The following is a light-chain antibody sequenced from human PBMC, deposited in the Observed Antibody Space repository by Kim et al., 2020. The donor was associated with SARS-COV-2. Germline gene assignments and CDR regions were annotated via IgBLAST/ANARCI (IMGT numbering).Light chain of an antibody. Sequence: QSALTQPASVSGSPGQSITISCTGTSSDVGGYNYVSWYQQHPGKAPKLMIYDVSKRPSGVSNRFSGSKSGNTASLTISGLQAEDEADYYCSSYTSSSTFCGTGTKVTVL. CDR2: DVS. CDR3: SSYTSSSTF. V-gene: IGLV2-14*01. CDR1: SSDVGGYNY. J-gene: IGLJ1*01.